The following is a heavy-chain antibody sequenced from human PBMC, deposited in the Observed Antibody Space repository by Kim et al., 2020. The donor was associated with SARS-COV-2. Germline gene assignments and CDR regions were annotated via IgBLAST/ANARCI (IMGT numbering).Heavy chain of an antibody. CDR2: IWYDGSNK. J-gene: IGHJ6*03. Sequence: GESLKISCAASGFTFSSYGMHWVRQAPGKGLEWVAVIWYDGSNKYYADSVKGRFTISRDNSKNTLYLQMNSLRAEDTAVYYCATFGGVGATSYYYYMDVWGKGTTVTVSS. D-gene: IGHD1-26*01. V-gene: IGHV3-33*01. CDR1: GFTFSSYG. CDR3: ATFGGVGATSYYYYMDV.